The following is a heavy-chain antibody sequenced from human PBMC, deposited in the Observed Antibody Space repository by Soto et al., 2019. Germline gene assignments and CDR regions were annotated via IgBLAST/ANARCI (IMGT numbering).Heavy chain of an antibody. CDR1: GGSISSYY. D-gene: IGHD4-17*01. J-gene: IGHJ4*02. CDR2: IYYSGST. V-gene: IGHV4-59*08. Sequence: QVQLQESGPGLVKPSETLSLTCTVSGGSISSYYWSWIRQPPGKGLEWIGYIYYSGSTNYNPSLKRLVTFSVATSRCQSSLKLSSVTAADTAVYYCARRYGGPLDYWGQGTLVPVSS. CDR3: ARRYGGPLDY.